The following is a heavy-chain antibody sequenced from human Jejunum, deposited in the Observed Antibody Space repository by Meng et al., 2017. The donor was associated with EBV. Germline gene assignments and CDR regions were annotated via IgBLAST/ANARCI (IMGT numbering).Heavy chain of an antibody. CDR3: ARYGSGSSALDP. Sequence: QRVQSGTEWKESGDSWKVSCKASGYTFTMYGISWVRQAPGQGLEWMGWISASNGDTNYEQKFQGRFTMYTETSTNTAYMELGSLRSDDTAVYYCARYGSGSSALDPWGQGTLVTVSS. CDR1: GYTFTMYG. V-gene: IGHV1-18*04. J-gene: IGHJ5*02. D-gene: IGHD3-10*01. CDR2: ISASNGDT.